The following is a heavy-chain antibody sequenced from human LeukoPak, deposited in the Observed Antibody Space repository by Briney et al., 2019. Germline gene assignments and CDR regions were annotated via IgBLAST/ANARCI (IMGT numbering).Heavy chain of an antibody. D-gene: IGHD3-10*01. Sequence: AGGSLRLSCAASGFTFSSYAMSWVRQAPGKGLEWVSDISGSGGSTYYADSVKGRFTISRDNSKNTLYLQMNSLRAEDTAIYYCAKGTERLKYYYGSGSFDYWGQGTLVTVSS. CDR3: AKGTERLKYYYGSGSFDY. J-gene: IGHJ4*02. CDR2: ISGSGGST. CDR1: GFTFSSYA. V-gene: IGHV3-23*01.